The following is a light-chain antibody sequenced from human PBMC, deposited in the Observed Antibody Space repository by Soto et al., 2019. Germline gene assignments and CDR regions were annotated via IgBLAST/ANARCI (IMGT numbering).Light chain of an antibody. CDR3: QQYGYSPIT. CDR2: AES. Sequence: ELVLTQSPGTLSLSPGESATLSCRASQSVSSSHLAWYQHKPGQAPRLLIYAESSRATGSPDRFSGGGSGTDLTLTISRLEPEDFAVYYCQQYGYSPITCGQGTRLEIK. CDR1: QSVSSSH. V-gene: IGKV3-20*01. J-gene: IGKJ5*01.